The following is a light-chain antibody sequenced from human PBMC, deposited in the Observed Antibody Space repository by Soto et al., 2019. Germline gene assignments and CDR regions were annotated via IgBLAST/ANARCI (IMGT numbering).Light chain of an antibody. Sequence: QSVLTQPASVSGSPGQSITISCTGTSSDVGGYNHVSWYQQHPSKAPRLIIYEVINRPSGVSNRFSGSKSANTASLTISGLQSEDEADYYCSSYTSSNTWVFGGGTKLTVL. J-gene: IGLJ3*02. CDR2: EVI. CDR1: SSDVGGYNH. CDR3: SSYTSSNTWV. V-gene: IGLV2-14*01.